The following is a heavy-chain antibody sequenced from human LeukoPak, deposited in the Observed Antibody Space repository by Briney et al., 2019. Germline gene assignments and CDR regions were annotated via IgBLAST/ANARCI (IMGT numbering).Heavy chain of an antibody. CDR1: GFSISTGYY. CDR2: IYHSGTA. V-gene: IGHV4-38-2*02. D-gene: IGHD6-13*01. Sequence: SETLSLTCTVSGFSISTGYYWGWIRQPPGKGLEWIGSIYHSGTAYSNPSLKSRVTMSLDTSKNQFSLKLSSVTAADTAVYYCARSWFSTGPADYWGQGTLVTVSS. J-gene: IGHJ4*02. CDR3: ARSWFSTGPADY.